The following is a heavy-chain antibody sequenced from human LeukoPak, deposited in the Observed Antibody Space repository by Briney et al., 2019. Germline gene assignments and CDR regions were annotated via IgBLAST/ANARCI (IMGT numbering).Heavy chain of an antibody. CDR1: GFTFSSYA. V-gene: IGHV3-23*01. Sequence: GGSLRLSCAASGFTFSSYAMSWVRQAPGKGLEWVSAISGSGGSTYYADSVKGRFTISRDNSKNTLYLQMNSLRAEDTAVYYCAREHSLDYDFWSGIPRYYFDYWGQGTLVTVSS. CDR3: AREHSLDYDFWSGIPRYYFDY. D-gene: IGHD3-3*01. CDR2: ISGSGGST. J-gene: IGHJ4*02.